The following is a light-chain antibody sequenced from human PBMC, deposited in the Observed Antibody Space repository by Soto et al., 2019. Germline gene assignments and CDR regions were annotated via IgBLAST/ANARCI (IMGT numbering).Light chain of an antibody. CDR2: DVS. CDR1: SSDVGGYNY. CDR3: SSYTSSSTPLYV. Sequence: HSVLTQPASVSGSPGQSITISCTGTSSDVGGYNYVSWYQQHPGKAPKLMIYDVSNRPSGVSNRFSGSKSGNTASLTISGLQAEDEADYYCSSYTSSSTPLYVFGTGNKSPS. V-gene: IGLV2-14*01. J-gene: IGLJ1*01.